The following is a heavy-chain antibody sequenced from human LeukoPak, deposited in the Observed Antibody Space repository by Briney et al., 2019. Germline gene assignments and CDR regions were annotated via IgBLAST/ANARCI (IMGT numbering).Heavy chain of an antibody. CDR1: GFTFSSYE. D-gene: IGHD3-10*01. CDR2: ISSNGSPI. CDR3: ARDGGSGILD. Sequence: GGSLRLSCAASGFTFSSYEMNWVRQAPGKGLEWVSYISSNGSPIFYADSVKGRFTISRDNAKKSLSLLMNSLRGEDTAVYYCARDGGSGILDWGQGTLVTVSS. V-gene: IGHV3-48*03. J-gene: IGHJ4*02.